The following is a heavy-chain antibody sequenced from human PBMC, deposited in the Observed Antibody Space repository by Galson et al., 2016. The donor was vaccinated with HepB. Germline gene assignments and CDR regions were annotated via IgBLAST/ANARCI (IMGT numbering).Heavy chain of an antibody. Sequence: QSGAEVKKPGESLKISCKASGYTFSRYWIGWVRQMPGKGLEWMGIIYPGDSDTRYSPSFQDQVTISADKSINTAYLQWSSLKASDSAMYFCARRVPPSPAAPPEYWGQGTLVTVSS. CDR3: ARRVPPSPAAPPEY. D-gene: IGHD2-2*01. CDR1: GYTFSRYW. J-gene: IGHJ4*02. V-gene: IGHV5-51*01. CDR2: IYPGDSDT.